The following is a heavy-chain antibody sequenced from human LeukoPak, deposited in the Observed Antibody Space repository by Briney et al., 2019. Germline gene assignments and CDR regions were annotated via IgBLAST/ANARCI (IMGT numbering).Heavy chain of an antibody. CDR3: AKGAAAGVEHAFDI. V-gene: IGHV3-7*03. CDR2: IKEDGSEK. CDR1: GFTFSSYW. J-gene: IGHJ3*02. Sequence: PGGSLRLSCAASGFTFSSYWMSWVRQAPGKGLEWVANIKEDGSEKEYDDSVKGRFTISRDNAKNSLYLQMNSLRAEDTALYYCAKGAAAGVEHAFDIWGQGTMVTVSS. D-gene: IGHD6-13*01.